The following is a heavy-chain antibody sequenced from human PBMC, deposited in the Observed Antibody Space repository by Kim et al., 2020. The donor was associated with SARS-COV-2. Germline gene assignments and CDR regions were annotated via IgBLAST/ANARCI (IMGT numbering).Heavy chain of an antibody. CDR1: GYTFRNYG. CDR3: ARDPPEKWLPDF. V-gene: IGHV1-18*01. Sequence: ASVKVSCKTSGYTFRNYGISWLRQAPGQGLEWMAWINAYNGDTYHAQRFQGRLTMTTDSSTDTAYMELRSLTFDDTAVYYCARDPPEKWLPDFWGQGTLV. J-gene: IGHJ4*02. CDR2: INAYNGDT. D-gene: IGHD6-19*01.